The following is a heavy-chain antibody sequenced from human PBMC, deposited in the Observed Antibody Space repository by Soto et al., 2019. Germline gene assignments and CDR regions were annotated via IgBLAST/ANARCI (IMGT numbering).Heavy chain of an antibody. J-gene: IGHJ4*02. CDR2: VAYDGSNK. CDR1: GITFSTFG. CDR3: ARASYCRGGSCYHTAFDY. V-gene: IGHV3-33*01. D-gene: IGHD2-15*01. Sequence: GGSLILSCVASGITFSTFGMHWVRQAPGKGLEWVATVAYDGSNKYYADSVKGRFTISRDNSKNTVYLQMNSLRAEDTAVYYCARASYCRGGSCYHTAFDYWGQGTLVTVSS.